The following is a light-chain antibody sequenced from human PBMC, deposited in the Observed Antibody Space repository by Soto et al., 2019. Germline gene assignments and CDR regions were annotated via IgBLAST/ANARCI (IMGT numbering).Light chain of an antibody. CDR1: QSVSSY. CDR3: QQYHSSPRT. Sequence: ENMLTQSPATLSLSPGERATLSCRASQSVSSYLAWYQQRPGQAPRLLVYDASNRATGIPVRFTGSGSGTDFTLTISSLEPEDFAVYYCQQYHSSPRTFGQETKVDNK. CDR2: DAS. V-gene: IGKV3-11*01. J-gene: IGKJ1*01.